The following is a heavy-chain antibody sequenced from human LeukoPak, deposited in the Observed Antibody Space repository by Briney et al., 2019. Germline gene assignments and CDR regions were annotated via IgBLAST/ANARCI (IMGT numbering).Heavy chain of an antibody. V-gene: IGHV3-30*02. CDR3: RDPFDY. CDR1: GFTSSSYS. Sequence: PGGSLRLSCAASGFTSSSYSMNWVRQAPGKGLEWMAFIQYDGSDKFYADSVKGRFTISRDNSKNTLYLQMNSLRAEDTAVYYCRDPFDYWGQGTLVTVSS. CDR2: IQYDGSDK. J-gene: IGHJ4*02.